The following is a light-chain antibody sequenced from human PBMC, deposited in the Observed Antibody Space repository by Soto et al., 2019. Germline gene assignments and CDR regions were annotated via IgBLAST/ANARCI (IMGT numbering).Light chain of an antibody. CDR3: QDYNSYSEA. CDR2: KAS. V-gene: IGKV1-5*03. Sequence: DIQMTQSPTTLSGSVGDRVTITCRASQTISSWLAWYQQKPGKAPKLLIYKASTLKSGVPSRFSGSGSGTECTLTISSLQPDDIATYYCQDYNSYSEACGQGTKVEL. CDR1: QTISSW. J-gene: IGKJ1*01.